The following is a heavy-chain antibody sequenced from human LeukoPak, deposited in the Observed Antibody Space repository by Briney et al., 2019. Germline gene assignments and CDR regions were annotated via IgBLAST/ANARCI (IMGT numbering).Heavy chain of an antibody. Sequence: GGSLRLSCSAAGVTVSSNYMSWVHQVPGRGLEWVSMMYSDGTTHYLDSVKGRFTISRDNSKNTLYLQMNSLRVEDTAVYYCARWYCNSLNCYYDYWGQGTLVTVSS. CDR2: MYSDGTT. CDR3: ARWYCNSLNCYYDY. V-gene: IGHV3-53*01. J-gene: IGHJ4*02. CDR1: GVTVSSNY. D-gene: IGHD2/OR15-2a*01.